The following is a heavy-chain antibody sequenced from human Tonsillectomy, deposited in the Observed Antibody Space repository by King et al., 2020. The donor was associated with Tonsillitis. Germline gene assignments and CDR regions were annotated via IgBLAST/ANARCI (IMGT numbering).Heavy chain of an antibody. J-gene: IGHJ6*03. CDR3: TRIYGDSYYHYYYMDV. CDR2: IRSKANSYAT. CDR1: GFTFSGSA. Sequence: VQLVESGGALVQPGGSLKLSCAASGFTFSGSAMHWVRQASGKGLEWVGRIRSKANSYATVYAASVRGRFTISSYDSKNTAYLQMNSLKTEDTAVYYCTRIYGDSYYHYYYMDVWGKGTTVTVSS. D-gene: IGHD4-17*01. V-gene: IGHV3-73*01.